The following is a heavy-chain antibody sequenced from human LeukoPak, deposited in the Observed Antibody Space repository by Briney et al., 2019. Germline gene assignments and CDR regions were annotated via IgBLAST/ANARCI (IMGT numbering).Heavy chain of an antibody. V-gene: IGHV6-1*01. J-gene: IGHJ4*02. D-gene: IGHD3-22*01. CDR2: TYYRSNWYN. CDR1: GDSVSSNSAA. Sequence: SQTLSLTCAISGDSVSSNSAAWNWIRQSPSRGLEWLGRTYYRSNWYNDYAVSVKSRITINPDTSKNQFSLQLNSVTPEDTAVYYCARSYYYDSSGPKDFDYWGQGTLVTVSS. CDR3: ARSYYYDSSGPKDFDY.